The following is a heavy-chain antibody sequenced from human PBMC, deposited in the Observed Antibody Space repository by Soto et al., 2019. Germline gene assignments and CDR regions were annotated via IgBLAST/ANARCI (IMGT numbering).Heavy chain of an antibody. D-gene: IGHD2-2*01. V-gene: IGHV1-18*01. Sequence: ASVKVSCKASGYTFTSYGISWVRQAPGQGLEWMGWISAYNGNTNYAQKLQGRVTMTTDTSTSTAYMELRSLRSDDTAVYYCARVPDIVVVPAAVPIDYWGQGTLVTVSS. CDR2: ISAYNGNT. J-gene: IGHJ4*02. CDR1: GYTFTSYG. CDR3: ARVPDIVVVPAAVPIDY.